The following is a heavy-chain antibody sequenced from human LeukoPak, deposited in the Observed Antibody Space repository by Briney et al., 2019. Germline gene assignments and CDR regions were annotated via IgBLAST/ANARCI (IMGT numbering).Heavy chain of an antibody. Sequence: GGSLRLSCASSGFSFSNYYMSWVRQAPGKGLEWISYITTSGSSTNYADSVKGRFTISRDNAKNSVVLQMNSLRTEDTAVYYCTRERRGSYHAFDYWGQGTLVTVSS. V-gene: IGHV3-11*01. CDR2: ITTSGSST. CDR3: TRERRGSYHAFDY. CDR1: GFSFSNYY. J-gene: IGHJ4*02. D-gene: IGHD3-16*02.